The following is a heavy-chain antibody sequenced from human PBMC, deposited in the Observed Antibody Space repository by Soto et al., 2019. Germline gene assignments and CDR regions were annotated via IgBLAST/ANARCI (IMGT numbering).Heavy chain of an antibody. D-gene: IGHD5-12*01. CDR3: ARGGYSGYDHSFDY. J-gene: IGHJ4*02. Sequence: SETLSLTCTVSVGSVSSGSYYWSWIRQPPGKGLEWIGYIYYSGSTNYNPSLKSRVTISVDTSKNQFSLKLSSVTAADTAVYYCARGGYSGYDHSFDYWGQRNLVPVSS. CDR2: IYYSGST. CDR1: VGSVSSGSYY. V-gene: IGHV4-61*01.